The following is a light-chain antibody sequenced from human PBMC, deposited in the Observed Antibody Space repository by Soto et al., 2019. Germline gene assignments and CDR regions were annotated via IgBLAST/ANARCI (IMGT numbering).Light chain of an antibody. CDR1: TSDVGGYIS. J-gene: IGLJ2*01. CDR2: EVS. V-gene: IGLV2-14*01. Sequence: QSALTQPASVSGSPGQSVTISCTGTTSDVGGYISVSWYQQHPGKAPKLMIYEVSNRPSGVSNRFSDSKSGDTASLTISGLQAEDEADYYCSSSAGSHTVVFGGGTKLTVL. CDR3: SSSAGSHTVV.